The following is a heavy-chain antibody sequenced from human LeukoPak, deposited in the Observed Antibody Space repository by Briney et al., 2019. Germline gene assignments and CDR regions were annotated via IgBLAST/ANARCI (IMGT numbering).Heavy chain of an antibody. Sequence: PGGSLRLSCAASAFSFSDYSMNWVRQAPGKGRELVSYISGRSSTIYYADSVEGRITISRDNAKNSMYLQMNSLRAEDTAVYYCARDRIKSGSYYFDYWGQGTLVTVSS. J-gene: IGHJ4*02. CDR2: ISGRSSTI. D-gene: IGHD1-26*01. CDR1: AFSFSDYS. V-gene: IGHV3-48*01. CDR3: ARDRIKSGSYYFDY.